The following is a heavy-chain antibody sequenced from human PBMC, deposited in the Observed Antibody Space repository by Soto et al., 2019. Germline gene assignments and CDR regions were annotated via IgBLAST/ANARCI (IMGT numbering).Heavy chain of an antibody. J-gene: IGHJ3*02. V-gene: IGHV3-21*01. Sequence: GGSLRLSCAASGFTFSSYSMNWVRQAPGRGLEWVSSISSSSRYIYYADSVKGRFTISRDNAKNSLYLQMNSLRAEDTAVYYWARDESAREWELLVTPHLNDYFEIWGQGTMVTVSS. CDR2: ISSSSRYI. D-gene: IGHD1-26*01. CDR3: ARDESAREWELLVTPHLNDYFEI. CDR1: GFTFSSYS.